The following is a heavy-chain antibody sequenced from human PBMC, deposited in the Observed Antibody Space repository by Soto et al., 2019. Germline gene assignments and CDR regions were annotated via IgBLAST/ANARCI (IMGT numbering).Heavy chain of an antibody. J-gene: IGHJ5*02. V-gene: IGHV4-59*12. CDR3: ARGRMLLVPAAIQNWFYP. CDR1: GDSISSYY. Sequence: SETLSLTCTVSGDSISSYYLSWIRQPPGKRLEWIGYIYYSGSANYNPSLKSRVTISVDTSKNQFSLKLSSVTAADTAVYYCARGRMLLVPAAIQNWFYPWGQGTLVPVSS. CDR2: IYYSGSA. D-gene: IGHD2-2*01.